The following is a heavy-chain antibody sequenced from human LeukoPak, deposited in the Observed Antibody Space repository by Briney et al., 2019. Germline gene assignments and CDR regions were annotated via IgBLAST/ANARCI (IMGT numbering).Heavy chain of an antibody. CDR1: GDSISSGTYY. J-gene: IGHJ4*02. V-gene: IGHV4-61*02. Sequence: SQTLSLTCTVSGDSISSGTYYWSWIRQPAGKGLEWIGRIYTSGSTNYNPSLKSRVTISLDTSKYQFSLKLSSVTAADTAVYFCARADCESGGNCHYFNYWGQGTLVTVSS. CDR3: ARADCESGGNCHYFNY. D-gene: IGHD2-15*01. CDR2: IYTSGST.